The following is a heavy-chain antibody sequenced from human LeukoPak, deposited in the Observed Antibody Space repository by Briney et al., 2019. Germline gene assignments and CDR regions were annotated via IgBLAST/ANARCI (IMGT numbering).Heavy chain of an antibody. CDR3: TRDLMDYDVSTGLNHYYMDV. V-gene: IGHV3-74*01. Sequence: GGPLRLFCVASGFTLRWYWLHGVRQHARKGLVWVSWIYLVWRNLIYADFVKGRFTLSSDNAKNTLYLQMNTLRVEDTAVYYCTRDLMDYDVSTGLNHYYMDVWGQGTTVTVSS. CDR1: GFTLRWYW. D-gene: IGHD3-9*01. J-gene: IGHJ6*02. CDR2: IYLVWRNL.